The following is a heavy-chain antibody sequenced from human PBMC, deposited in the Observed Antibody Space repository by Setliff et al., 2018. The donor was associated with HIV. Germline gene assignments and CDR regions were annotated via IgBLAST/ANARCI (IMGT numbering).Heavy chain of an antibody. Sequence: GASVKVSCKASGYTFTNYDINWIQQAPGKGLEWVGLIDPENPTAIYAAKFQGRVTITADTSTDTAYMELSSLRSEDTAIYYCASERSRGNYYYSMDVWGKGTTVTVSS. V-gene: IGHV1-69-2*01. CDR1: GYTFTNYD. CDR2: IDPENPTA. J-gene: IGHJ6*03. CDR3: ASERSRGNYYYSMDV.